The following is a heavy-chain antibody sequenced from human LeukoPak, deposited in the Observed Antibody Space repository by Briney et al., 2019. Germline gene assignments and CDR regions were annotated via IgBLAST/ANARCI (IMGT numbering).Heavy chain of an antibody. V-gene: IGHV1-69*01. Sequence: GSSVKVSCKASGGTFSSYAISWVRQAPGQGLEWMGGIIPIFGTANYAQKLQGRVTITADESTSTAYMELSSLRSEDTAVYYCARTVSGYSYAFDYWGQGTLVTVSS. D-gene: IGHD5-18*01. CDR1: GGTFSSYA. J-gene: IGHJ4*02. CDR2: IIPIFGTA. CDR3: ARTVSGYSYAFDY.